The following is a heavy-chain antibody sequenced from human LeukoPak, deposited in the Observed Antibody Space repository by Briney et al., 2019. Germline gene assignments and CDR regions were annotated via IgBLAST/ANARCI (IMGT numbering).Heavy chain of an antibody. D-gene: IGHD2-15*01. V-gene: IGHV4-4*07. CDR1: GGSISSYY. J-gene: IGHJ5*02. CDR3: AGEYCSGGSCFINWFDP. CDR2: IYTSGST. Sequence: SETLSLTCTVSGGSISSYYWSWIRQPAGKGLEWIGRIYTSGSTNYNPPLKSRVTISVDKSKNQFSLKLSSVTAADTAVYYCAGEYCSGGSCFINWFDPWGQGTLVTVSS.